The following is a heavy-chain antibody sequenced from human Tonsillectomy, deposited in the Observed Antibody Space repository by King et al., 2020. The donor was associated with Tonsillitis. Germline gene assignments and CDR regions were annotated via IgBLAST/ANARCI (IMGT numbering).Heavy chain of an antibody. Sequence: VQLVESGGGLVQPGGSLRLSCAASGFTFSSYWMSWVRQAPGKGLEWVANIKQDGSEKYYVDSVKGRFTISRDNAKNSLYLQMNSLRAEDTAVYYCARDSQNYDFWSGYWLDAFDIWGQGTMVTVSS. J-gene: IGHJ3*02. V-gene: IGHV3-7*01. CDR3: ARDSQNYDFWSGYWLDAFDI. CDR2: IKQDGSEK. CDR1: GFTFSSYW. D-gene: IGHD3-3*01.